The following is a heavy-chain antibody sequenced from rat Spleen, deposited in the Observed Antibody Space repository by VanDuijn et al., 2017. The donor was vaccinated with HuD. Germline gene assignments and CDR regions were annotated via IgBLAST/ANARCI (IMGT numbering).Heavy chain of an antibody. J-gene: IGHJ2*01. CDR3: AKDREYYGYNSFDF. V-gene: IGHV5S23*01. Sequence: EVQLVESGGGLVQPGRSLKLSCAASGFTFSNYDMAWVRQAPTKGLEWVASISTGGGNTYYRDSVKGRFTISRDNAENTVYLQMNSLRSEDTATYYCAKDREYYGYNSFDFWGQGVMVTVSS. CDR1: GFTFSNYD. D-gene: IGHD1-9*01. CDR2: ISTGGGNT.